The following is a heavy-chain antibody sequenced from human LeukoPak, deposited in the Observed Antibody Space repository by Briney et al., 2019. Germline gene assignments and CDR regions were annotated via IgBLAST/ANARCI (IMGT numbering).Heavy chain of an antibody. CDR3: ARHKRGGSGTYYGFHYFDY. V-gene: IGHV4-59*08. CDR2: IYYSGSA. D-gene: IGHD3-10*01. Sequence: SDTLSLTCSVSGYSISSYYWSWIRQPPGKGLEWIGYIYYSGSANYNPSLKSRVTISVDTSKNQFALKLSSVTAADTAAYYCARHKRGGSGTYYGFHYFDYWGQGTLVTVSS. J-gene: IGHJ4*02. CDR1: GYSISSYY.